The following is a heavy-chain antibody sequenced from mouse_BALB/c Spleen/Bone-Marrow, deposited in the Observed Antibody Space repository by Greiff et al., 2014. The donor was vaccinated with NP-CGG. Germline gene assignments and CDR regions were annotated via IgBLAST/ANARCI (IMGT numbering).Heavy chain of an antibody. CDR1: GFNIKDTY. CDR3: ARVTAATSYYAMDF. J-gene: IGHJ4*01. D-gene: IGHD1-2*01. V-gene: IGHV14-3*02. CDR2: IDPANGYT. Sequence: EVHLVESGAELVEPGASVKLSCTGSGFNIKDTYIHWMKQRPEQGLEWIGRIDPANGYTKYDPKFQAKATITADTFPNTSYLQLSSLAPEDSAVYYCARVTAATSYYAMDFWGQGTSVTVSS.